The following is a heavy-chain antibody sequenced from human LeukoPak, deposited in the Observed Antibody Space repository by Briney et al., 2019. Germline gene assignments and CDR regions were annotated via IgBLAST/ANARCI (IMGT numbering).Heavy chain of an antibody. V-gene: IGHV4-30-4*01. J-gene: IGHJ6*02. CDR1: GDSISSGDYY. CDR2: IYYSGSS. Sequence: SETLSLTCTVSGDSISSGDYYWNWIRQPPGKGLEWIGNIYYSGSSNYNPSLKSRVTISVDTSKNQFSLKLSSVTAADTAVYYCARRGYSDYSAMDVWGQGTTVTVSS. D-gene: IGHD5-18*01. CDR3: ARRGYSDYSAMDV.